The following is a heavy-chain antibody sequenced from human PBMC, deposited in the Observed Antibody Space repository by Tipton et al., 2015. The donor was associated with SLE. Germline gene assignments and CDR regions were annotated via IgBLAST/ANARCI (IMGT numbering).Heavy chain of an antibody. J-gene: IGHJ5*02. CDR1: GFTFSSYA. Sequence: RSLRLSCAASGFTFSSYAMHWVRQAPGKGLEWVAVISYDGSNKYYADSVKGRFTVFRDNSKNTLYLQMNSLRAEDTAMYYCARGVPIGYSSSWYLNWFDPWGQGTLVTVSS. V-gene: IGHV3-30*04. CDR2: ISYDGSNK. D-gene: IGHD6-13*01. CDR3: ARGVPIGYSSSWYLNWFDP.